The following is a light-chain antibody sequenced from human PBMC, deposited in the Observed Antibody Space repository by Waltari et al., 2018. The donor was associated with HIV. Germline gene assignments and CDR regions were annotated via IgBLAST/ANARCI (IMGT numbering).Light chain of an antibody. Sequence: EIVLPQSPATLSLSPGERATLSCRASQSVNSYLAWYQQKPGQAPRLLIYDASNRASGIPARFSGSGSGTDFTLTISSLEPEDFAVYYCQQRSTSITFGQGTRLDIK. CDR3: QQRSTSIT. CDR1: QSVNSY. J-gene: IGKJ5*01. CDR2: DAS. V-gene: IGKV3-11*01.